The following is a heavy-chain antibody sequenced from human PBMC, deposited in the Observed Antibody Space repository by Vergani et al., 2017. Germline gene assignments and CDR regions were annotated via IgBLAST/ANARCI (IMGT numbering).Heavy chain of an antibody. CDR2: ISYSGST. J-gene: IGHJ6*02. CDR3: ANFYGGGSGSSPVYGMDV. CDR1: GGSISSSSYY. Sequence: QLQLQESGPGLVKPSETLSLTCTVSGGSISSSSYYWGWIRQPPGKGLEWIGSISYSGSTYYNPSLKSRVTISVDTSKNQFSLKLSSVTAADTAVYYCANFYGGGSGSSPVYGMDVWGQGTTVTVSS. V-gene: IGHV4-39*07. D-gene: IGHD3-10*01.